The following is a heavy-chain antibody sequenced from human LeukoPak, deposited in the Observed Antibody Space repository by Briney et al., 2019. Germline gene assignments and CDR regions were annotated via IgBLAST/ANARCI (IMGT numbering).Heavy chain of an antibody. Sequence: GGSLRLSCAASGFTFSSYSMNWVRQAPGKGLEWVSSISSSSSYIYYADSVKGRFTISRGNAKNSLYLQMNSLRAEDTAVYYCARSSQWYSSGWYDAFDIWGQGTMGTVSS. V-gene: IGHV3-21*01. D-gene: IGHD6-19*01. CDR3: ARSSQWYSSGWYDAFDI. CDR2: ISSSSSYI. CDR1: GFTFSSYS. J-gene: IGHJ3*02.